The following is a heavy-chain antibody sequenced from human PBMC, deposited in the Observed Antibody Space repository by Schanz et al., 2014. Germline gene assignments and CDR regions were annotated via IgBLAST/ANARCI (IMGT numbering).Heavy chain of an antibody. CDR2: IKHDGSVK. CDR1: GFTFSDYW. D-gene: IGHD6-19*01. J-gene: IGHJ4*02. CDR3: TKDKSQIAVAGLFDL. V-gene: IGHV3-7*05. Sequence: EVQLVESGGGLVQPGGSLRLSCTASGFTFSDYWMSWVRQAPGKGPEWVANIKHDGSVKDYVDSVKGRFTISRDNAKNSLYLQMNSLRAEDTALYYCTKDKSQIAVAGLFDLGGQGTLVTVSS.